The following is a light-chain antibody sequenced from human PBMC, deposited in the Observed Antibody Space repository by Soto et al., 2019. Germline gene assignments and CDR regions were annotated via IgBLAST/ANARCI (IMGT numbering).Light chain of an antibody. CDR1: RGINTY. CDR3: QQTYSTPGWT. Sequence: DIQMTQSPSALSASIGDRVTITCRASRGINTYVNWYQQKPGKAPKPLIFSASNLQGGVPSRFSGSGSGTDFTFIISSLQPEDSATYYCQQTYSTPGWTFGQGTKVDIK. CDR2: SAS. J-gene: IGKJ1*01. V-gene: IGKV1-39*01.